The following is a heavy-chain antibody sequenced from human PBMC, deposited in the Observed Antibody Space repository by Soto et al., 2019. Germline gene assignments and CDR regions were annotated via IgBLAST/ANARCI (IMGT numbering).Heavy chain of an antibody. D-gene: IGHD6-6*01. J-gene: IGHJ5*02. Sequence: QVQLVQSGAEVKKPGASVKVSCKASGYTFTSYYMHWVRQAPGQGLEWMGIINPSGGSTSYAQKFQGGVTMTRDTSTSTVYMELSSLRSEDTAVYYCARVAAGGVAARSHWFDPWGQGTLVTVSS. CDR3: ARVAAGGVAARSHWFDP. V-gene: IGHV1-46*01. CDR1: GYTFTSYY. CDR2: INPSGGST.